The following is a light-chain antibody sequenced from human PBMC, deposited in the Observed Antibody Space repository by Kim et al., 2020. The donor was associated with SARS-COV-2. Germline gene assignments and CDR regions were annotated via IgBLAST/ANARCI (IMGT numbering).Light chain of an antibody. V-gene: IGKV1-27*01. CDR3: QKCDSAPWT. CDR2: AAS. CDR1: QDISNY. J-gene: IGKJ1*01. Sequence: GDRVTITCRASQDISNYLAWFQLKPGKAPKLLIYAASALQPGVQSRFSGSGSGTDFTLTVTSLQPEDVATYYCQKCDSAPWTFGQGTKA.